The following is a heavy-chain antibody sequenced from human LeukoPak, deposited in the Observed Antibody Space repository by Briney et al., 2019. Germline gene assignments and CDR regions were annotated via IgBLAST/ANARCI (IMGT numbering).Heavy chain of an antibody. CDR2: VGPYNGKT. Sequence: ASVKVSCKTSGYTFLDYGISWLRQAPGQGLEWMGWVGPYNGKTQYSQKLQGRITLTTDTLTNTAFMELTSLSADDTAIYYCTRDFSAKMATITDIWGQGTLVAVSS. D-gene: IGHD5-24*01. CDR3: TRDFSAKMATITDI. CDR1: GYTFLDYG. J-gene: IGHJ4*02. V-gene: IGHV1-18*01.